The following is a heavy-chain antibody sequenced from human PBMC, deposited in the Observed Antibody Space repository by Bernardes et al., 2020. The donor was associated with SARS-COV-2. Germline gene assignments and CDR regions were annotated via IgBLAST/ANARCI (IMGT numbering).Heavy chain of an antibody. CDR3: ARLDYDSSGYYYLGTGGMDV. Sequence: ETLSLTCTVSGGSISSSSYYWGWIRQPPGKGLEWIGSIYYSGSTYYNPSLKSRVTISVDTSKNQFSLKLSSVTAADTAVYYCARLDYDSSGYYYLGTGGMDVWGQGTTVTVSS. J-gene: IGHJ6*02. CDR2: IYYSGST. V-gene: IGHV4-39*01. D-gene: IGHD3-22*01. CDR1: GGSISSSSYY.